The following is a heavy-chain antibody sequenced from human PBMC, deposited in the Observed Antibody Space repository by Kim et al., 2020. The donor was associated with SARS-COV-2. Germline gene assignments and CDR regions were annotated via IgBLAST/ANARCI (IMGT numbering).Heavy chain of an antibody. Sequence: GGSLRLSCAASGFTVSSNYMSWVRQAPGKGLEWVSVIYSGGSTYYADSVKGRFTISRDNSKNTLYLQMNSLRAEDTAVYYCASATPGSYFGPWYFDLWGRGTLVTVSS. D-gene: IGHD1-26*01. CDR1: GFTVSSNY. CDR2: IYSGGST. CDR3: ASATPGSYFGPWYFDL. V-gene: IGHV3-53*01. J-gene: IGHJ2*01.